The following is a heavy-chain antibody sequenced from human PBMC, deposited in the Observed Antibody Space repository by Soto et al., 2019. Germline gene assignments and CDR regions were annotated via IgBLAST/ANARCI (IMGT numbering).Heavy chain of an antibody. D-gene: IGHD3-10*02. CDR3: ASVRGGYYYAMDV. CDR1: GGSISSSNW. CDR2: IYHSGST. V-gene: IGHV4-4*02. Sequence: QVQLQESGPGLVKPSGTLSLTCAVSGGSISSSNWWSWVRQPPGKGLEWIGEIYHSGSTNYNPSLKSRVNISVEKSKKKFSLKLSSVTAADTAVYYCASVRGGYYYAMDVWGQGTTVTVSS. J-gene: IGHJ6*02.